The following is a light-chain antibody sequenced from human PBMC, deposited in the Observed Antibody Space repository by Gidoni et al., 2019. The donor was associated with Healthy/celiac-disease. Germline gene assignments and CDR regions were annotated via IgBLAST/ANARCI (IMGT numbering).Light chain of an antibody. CDR2: DAS. Sequence: DIQMTQSPSSLSASVGDRVNITCQASQDISNYLNWYQQKPGKAPKLLIYDASNLETGVPSRFSGSGSVTDFTLSISSRQPEEIAIYYCKQYDNLPFTFGPGTKVDIK. V-gene: IGKV1-33*01. CDR3: KQYDNLPFT. CDR1: QDISNY. J-gene: IGKJ3*01.